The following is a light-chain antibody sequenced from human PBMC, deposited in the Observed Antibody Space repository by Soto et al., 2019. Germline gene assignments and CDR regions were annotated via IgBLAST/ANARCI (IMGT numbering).Light chain of an antibody. Sequence: DIQMTQSPSTLSASVGDTVTITCRASQSISNWLAWYQQRPGKAPNLLIYKASSLEGGVPSRFSGSGSGTDFTLTISSLQPDGFATYYCQQYNTYPWTFGQGTRVE. J-gene: IGKJ1*01. V-gene: IGKV1-5*03. CDR2: KAS. CDR1: QSISNW. CDR3: QQYNTYPWT.